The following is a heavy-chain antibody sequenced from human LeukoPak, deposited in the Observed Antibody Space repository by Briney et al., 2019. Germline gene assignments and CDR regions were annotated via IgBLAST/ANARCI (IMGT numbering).Heavy chain of an antibody. CDR1: GFTFSTSA. Sequence: GGSLRLSCAASGFTFSTSAMSWVRQAPGKGLEWVSGISGSGVSTYYVDSVKGRFTISRDNSKNTLYLQMNSLRAEDTAVYYCARSGYCSSTSCYTDPFDYWGQGTLVTVSS. CDR3: ARSGYCSSTSCYTDPFDY. D-gene: IGHD2-2*02. CDR2: ISGSGVST. J-gene: IGHJ4*02. V-gene: IGHV3-23*01.